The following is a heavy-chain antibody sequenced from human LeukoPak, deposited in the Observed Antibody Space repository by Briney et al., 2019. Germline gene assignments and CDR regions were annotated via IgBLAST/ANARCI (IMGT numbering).Heavy chain of an antibody. CDR2: VSGSGGNT. CDR3: ARAGLLLWFGELLNHFDY. Sequence: GGSLRLSCAASGFTFSSFAMSWARQAPGKGLEWVSTVSGSGGNTYYADSVKGRFTISRDNSKNTLYLQMNSLRAEDTAVYYCARAGLLLWFGELLNHFDYWGQGTLVTVSS. V-gene: IGHV3-23*01. CDR1: GFTFSSFA. J-gene: IGHJ4*02. D-gene: IGHD3-10*01.